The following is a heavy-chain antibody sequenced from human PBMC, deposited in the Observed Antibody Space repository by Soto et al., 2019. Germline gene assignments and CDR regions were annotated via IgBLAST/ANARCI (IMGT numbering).Heavy chain of an antibody. J-gene: IGHJ5*02. CDR2: IYYSGST. V-gene: IGHV4-39*01. D-gene: IGHD1-1*01. Sequence: SETLSLTCTVSGGSISSSSYYWGWIRQPPGKGLEWIGSIYYSGSTYYNPSLKSRVTISVDTSKNQFSLKLSSVTAADTAVYYCARHRRLPVQLERRRDWPAWFDPWGQGTLVTVSS. CDR3: ARHRRLPVQLERRRDWPAWFDP. CDR1: GGSISSSSYY.